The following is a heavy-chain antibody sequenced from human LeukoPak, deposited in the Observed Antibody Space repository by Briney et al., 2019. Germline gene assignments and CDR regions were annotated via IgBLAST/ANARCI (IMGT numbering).Heavy chain of an antibody. J-gene: IGHJ3*02. D-gene: IGHD2/OR15-2a*01. V-gene: IGHV3-9*01. Sequence: GGSLRLSCAASGFTFDDYAMHWVRQAPGKGLEWVSGISWNSGSIGYADSVKGRFTISRDNAKNSLYLQMNSLRAEDTALYYCATKKNHARAVYAFDIWGQGTMVTVSS. CDR3: ATKKNHARAVYAFDI. CDR2: ISWNSGSI. CDR1: GFTFDDYA.